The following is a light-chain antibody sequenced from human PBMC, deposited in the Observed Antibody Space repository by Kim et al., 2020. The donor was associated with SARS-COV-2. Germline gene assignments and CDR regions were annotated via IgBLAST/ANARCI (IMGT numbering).Light chain of an antibody. J-gene: IGKJ1*01. Sequence: EIVMTQSPATLSVSPGERATLSCRASQSVSSNLAWYQQKPGQAPRRLIYGASTRATGIPASFSGSGSGTEFTPPISSLQSEDFAVYYCQQYNNWPPWTFGQGTKVDIK. CDR2: GAS. CDR1: QSVSSN. V-gene: IGKV3-15*01. CDR3: QQYNNWPPWT.